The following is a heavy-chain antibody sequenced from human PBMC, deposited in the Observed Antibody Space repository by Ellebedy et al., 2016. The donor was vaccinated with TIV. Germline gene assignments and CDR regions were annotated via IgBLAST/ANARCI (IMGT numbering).Heavy chain of an antibody. V-gene: IGHV1-24*01. J-gene: IGHJ3*02. CDR3: ATAYGDYVHDTFDI. Sequence: ASSVKVSCKVSGDTLTELSMHWVRQAPGRGLEWMGGFDPEAGETIYAQKFQGRVTITEDTSTDTAYMELSSPRSEDTAVYYCATAYGDYVHDTFDIWGQGTMVTVSS. D-gene: IGHD4-17*01. CDR2: FDPEAGET. CDR1: GDTLTELS.